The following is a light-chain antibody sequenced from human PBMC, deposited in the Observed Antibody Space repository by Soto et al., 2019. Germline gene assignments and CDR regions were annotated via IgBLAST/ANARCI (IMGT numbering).Light chain of an antibody. CDR1: QTLLGNSNNKNY. CDR2: WES. V-gene: IGKV4-1*01. Sequence: DIVMTQSPDSLAVSLGERATINCRSSQTLLGNSNNKNYLAWYQQKPGQPPKVLVYWESTRESGVPDRFTGSGSETDFALTISSLHAEDVAVYYCHQYYSSPQTFGQGTKVEIK. CDR3: HQYYSSPQT. J-gene: IGKJ1*01.